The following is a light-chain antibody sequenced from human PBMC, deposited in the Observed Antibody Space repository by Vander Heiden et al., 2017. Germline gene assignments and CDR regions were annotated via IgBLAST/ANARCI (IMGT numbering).Light chain of an antibody. CDR2: ASS. V-gene: IGKV1-39*01. Sequence: DIQMTQSPSSLSASVGDRVTITCRASQGINDYLNWYQQKPGKAPNLLIYASSTLQSGVPSRFSGSGSGTDFTLTISSLQPEDFATYYCQQSHSFPFTFGPGTKVD. CDR3: QQSHSFPFT. J-gene: IGKJ3*01. CDR1: QGINDY.